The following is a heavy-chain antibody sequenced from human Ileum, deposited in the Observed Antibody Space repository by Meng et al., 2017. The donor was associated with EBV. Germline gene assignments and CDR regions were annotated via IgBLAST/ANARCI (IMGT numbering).Heavy chain of an antibody. D-gene: IGHD1-1*01. V-gene: IGHV4-4*02. CDR2: TSHGGST. CDR3: AGSEEVRSDD. J-gene: IGHJ4*02. CDR1: GGFIFSRHW. Sequence: VEQQGSVPGVVVPSGSLPRTFAVSGGFIFSRHWWNWVRQPPGKGLEWVGDTSHGGSTNIYPSPKKRVFISLSNYNNQFSPKLITIPAADTAVVYYAGSEEVRSDDWGQGTLVTVSS.